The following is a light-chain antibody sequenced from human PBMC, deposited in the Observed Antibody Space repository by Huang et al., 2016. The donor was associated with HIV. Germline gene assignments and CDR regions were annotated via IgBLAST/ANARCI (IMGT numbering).Light chain of an antibody. CDR3: MQGTHWPPIT. CDR2: KVS. CDR1: QSLVHSDGNTY. J-gene: IGKJ5*01. Sequence: DVVMTQSPVSLPVTLGQSASISCRSSQSLVHSDGNTYLNWFQQRPGQSPRRLFYKVSNRDSGVPDRFSGSGSGTDFTLKISRVEAEDVGVYYCMQGTHWPPITFGQGTRLEIK. V-gene: IGKV2-30*02.